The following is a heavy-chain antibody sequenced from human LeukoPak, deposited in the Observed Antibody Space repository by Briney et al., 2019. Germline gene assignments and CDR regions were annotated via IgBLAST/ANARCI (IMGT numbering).Heavy chain of an antibody. CDR3: ARDWAETPNWFDP. CDR1: DYTFTTYG. CDR2: IIPIFGTA. J-gene: IGHJ5*02. Sequence: ASVKVSCKASDYTFTTYGITWVRQAPGQGLEWMGGIIPIFGTANYAQKFQGRVTITADESTSTAYMELSSLRSEDTAVYYCARDWAETPNWFDPWGQGTLVTVSS. D-gene: IGHD2-15*01. V-gene: IGHV1-69*13.